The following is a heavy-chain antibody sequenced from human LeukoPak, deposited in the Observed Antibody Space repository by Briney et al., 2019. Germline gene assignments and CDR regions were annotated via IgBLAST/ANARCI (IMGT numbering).Heavy chain of an antibody. Sequence: GGSLRLSCVASGFIFSSYVMSWVRQAPGKGLEWVSSISVAGATTDYADSVKGRFTISRDNSKSTVYLQMNGLRVEDTALYYCAKLSLGDFEYFDYWGQGTLVTVSS. V-gene: IGHV3-23*01. CDR2: ISVAGATT. CDR3: AKLSLGDFEYFDY. CDR1: GFIFSSYV. J-gene: IGHJ4*02. D-gene: IGHD2-21*02.